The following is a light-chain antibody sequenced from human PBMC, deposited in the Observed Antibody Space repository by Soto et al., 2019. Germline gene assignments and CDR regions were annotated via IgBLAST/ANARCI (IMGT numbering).Light chain of an antibody. V-gene: IGKV3-15*01. Sequence: EIVMTQSPVTLSVSPGERATLSCRASQSVSSNLAWYQQKPGQAPRLLIYGASTRATGIPARFRGSGSGTEFTLTISSLQSEDFAVYYCQQYGSSPLTFGGGTKVEIK. J-gene: IGKJ4*01. CDR3: QQYGSSPLT. CDR1: QSVSSN. CDR2: GAS.